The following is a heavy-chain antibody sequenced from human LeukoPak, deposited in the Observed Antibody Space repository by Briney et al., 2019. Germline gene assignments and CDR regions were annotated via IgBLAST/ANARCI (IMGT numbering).Heavy chain of an antibody. CDR3: ARDSRGATVEIERIQGTTYWYFDL. CDR2: INHSGST. D-gene: IGHD4-23*01. J-gene: IGHJ2*01. CDR1: GGSFSGYY. Sequence: ASETLSLTCAVYGGSFSGYYWSWIRQPPGKGLEWIGEINHSGSTNYNPSLKSRVTISVDTSKNQFSLRLSSVTAADTAVYYCARDSRGATVEIERIQGTTYWYFDLWGRGTLVTVSS. V-gene: IGHV4-34*01.